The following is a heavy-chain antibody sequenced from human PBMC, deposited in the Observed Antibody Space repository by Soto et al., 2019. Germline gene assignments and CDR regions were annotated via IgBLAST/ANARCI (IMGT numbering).Heavy chain of an antibody. D-gene: IGHD3-3*01. V-gene: IGHV3-23*01. Sequence: GGSLRLSCAASGFTFSSYAMSWVRQAPGKGLEWDSAISGSGGSTYYADSVKGRFTISRDNSKNTLYLQMNSLRAEDTAVYYCAKDLARAYYDFWSGYYDPYYYGMDVWGQGTTVTVYS. CDR2: ISGSGGST. CDR3: AKDLARAYYDFWSGYYDPYYYGMDV. CDR1: GFTFSSYA. J-gene: IGHJ6*02.